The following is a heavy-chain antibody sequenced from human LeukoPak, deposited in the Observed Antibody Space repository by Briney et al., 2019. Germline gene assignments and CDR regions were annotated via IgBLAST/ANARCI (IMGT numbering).Heavy chain of an antibody. V-gene: IGHV3-9*01. D-gene: IGHD3-16*01. CDR3: ARVYGDY. Sequence: GRSLRLSCAASGFTFDDYAMHWVRQSPGKGLEWVSGISWNSGSIGYADSVKGRFTISRDNAKNSLYLQMNSLRAEDTALYYCARVYGDYWGQGTLVTVSS. J-gene: IGHJ4*02. CDR1: GFTFDDYA. CDR2: ISWNSGSI.